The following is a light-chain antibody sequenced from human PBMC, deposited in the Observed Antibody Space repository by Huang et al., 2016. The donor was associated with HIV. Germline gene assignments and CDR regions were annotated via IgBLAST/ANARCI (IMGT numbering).Light chain of an antibody. V-gene: IGKV3-11*01. CDR1: QSVSSY. CDR3: QQRSNWPLT. Sequence: EIVLTQSPATLSLSPGERATLSCWARQSVSSYLAWYQQKPGQAPRLLIYEASTRDTGIPARVRGSGYGTDCTLTISSLEPEDFAVYYCQQRSNWPLTFGGGTKVEIK. J-gene: IGKJ4*01. CDR2: EAS.